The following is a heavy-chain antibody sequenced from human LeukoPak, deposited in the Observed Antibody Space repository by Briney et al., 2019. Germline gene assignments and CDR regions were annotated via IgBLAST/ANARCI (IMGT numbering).Heavy chain of an antibody. CDR1: GYSFSSHG. Sequence: QAGRSLRLSCAVSGYSFSSHGMHWVRQAPGKGLEWVAAIWYDGSQKYYADTVRSRFTVSRDNSKNTLYLQTDSLRAEDTAVYYCARLYGANVGYLDYWGQGTLVTVSS. J-gene: IGHJ4*02. CDR2: IWYDGSQK. V-gene: IGHV3-33*03. D-gene: IGHD4-23*01. CDR3: ARLYGANVGYLDY.